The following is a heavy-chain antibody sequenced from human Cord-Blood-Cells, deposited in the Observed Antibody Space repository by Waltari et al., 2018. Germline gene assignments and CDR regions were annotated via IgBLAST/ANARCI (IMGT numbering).Heavy chain of an antibody. Sequence: QVQLVESGGGVVQPGRSLRLSCAASGFTFSSYAMHWVRQAPGKGLEGVAVISYDGSNKYYADSVKGRFTISRDNSKNTLYLQMNSLRAEDTAVYYCAILLITGTTAFDIWGQGTMVTVSS. D-gene: IGHD1-7*01. CDR1: GFTFSSYA. J-gene: IGHJ3*02. V-gene: IGHV3-30-3*01. CDR3: AILLITGTTAFDI. CDR2: ISYDGSNK.